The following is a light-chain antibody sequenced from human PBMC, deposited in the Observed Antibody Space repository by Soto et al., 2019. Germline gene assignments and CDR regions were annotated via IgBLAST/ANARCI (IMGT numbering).Light chain of an antibody. CDR2: AAS. J-gene: IGKJ1*01. V-gene: IGKV1-27*01. CDR3: EECNTAPTWT. CDR1: QGISNY. Sequence: DIQMTQSPSSPSVSVGDRVTITCRASQGISNYLAWYQQKSGKVPNLLIYAASTLQSGVPSRFSGSGSGTDFTLTISSLLPEDVATYECEECNTAPTWTFGQGTKV.